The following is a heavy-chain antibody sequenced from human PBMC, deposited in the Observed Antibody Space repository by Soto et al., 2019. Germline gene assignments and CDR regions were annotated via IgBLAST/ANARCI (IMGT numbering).Heavy chain of an antibody. J-gene: IGHJ4*02. CDR2: ISYDGSNK. CDR3: ARVLAGGAKYYFDY. D-gene: IGHD3-16*01. CDR1: GFTFSSYA. Sequence: PGGSLRLSCAASGFTFSSYAMHWVRQAPGKGLEWVAVISYDGSNKYYADSVKGRFTISRDNSKNTLYLQMNSLRAEDTAVYYCARVLAGGAKYYFDYWGQGTLVTVAS. V-gene: IGHV3-30-3*01.